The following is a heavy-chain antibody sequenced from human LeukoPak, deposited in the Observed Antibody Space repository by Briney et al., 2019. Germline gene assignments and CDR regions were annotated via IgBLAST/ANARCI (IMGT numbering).Heavy chain of an antibody. CDR3: TRDRLFGSGHRYFDY. CDR1: GGSISSYY. Sequence: SETLSLTCTVSGGSISSYYWSWIRQPAGKGLEWIGRIYTSGSTNYNPSLKSRVTMSVDTSKNQFSLKPSSVTAADTAVYYCTRDRLFGSGHRYFDYWGQGTLVTVSS. J-gene: IGHJ4*02. V-gene: IGHV4-4*07. D-gene: IGHD3-22*01. CDR2: IYTSGST.